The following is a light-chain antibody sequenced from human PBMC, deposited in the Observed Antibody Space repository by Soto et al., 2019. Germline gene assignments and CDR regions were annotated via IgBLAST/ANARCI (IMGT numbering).Light chain of an antibody. CDR3: QQYNYWPWT. Sequence: IALKQSAAALSVSKGERATLSCRASQSVTSDLAWYLQTPGPAPRLLIHGASTRAPGIPARFSGSGSGTEFTLTISSLQAEDFAVYCCQQYNYWPWTSGQPTKV. V-gene: IGKV3-15*01. CDR1: QSVTSD. J-gene: IGKJ1*01. CDR2: GAS.